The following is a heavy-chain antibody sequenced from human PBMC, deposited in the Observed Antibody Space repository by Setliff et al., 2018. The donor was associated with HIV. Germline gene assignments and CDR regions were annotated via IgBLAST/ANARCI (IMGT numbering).Heavy chain of an antibody. Sequence: ASVKVSCKTSGYTFTQSHDLHWVRQVPGQGPEWMGWINLVTGRTAYLQKFQGRVIITRDTSASTAFMEMSSLRSEDTAVYFCANGGSGGQFDHWGQGTLVTVSS. J-gene: IGHJ4*02. CDR3: ANGGSGGQFDH. CDR2: INLVTGRT. CDR1: GYTFTQSHD. V-gene: IGHV1-3*01. D-gene: IGHD3-16*01.